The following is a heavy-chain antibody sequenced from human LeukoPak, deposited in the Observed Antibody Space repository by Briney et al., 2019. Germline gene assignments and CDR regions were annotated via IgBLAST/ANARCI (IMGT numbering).Heavy chain of an antibody. V-gene: IGHV3-9*01. CDR2: IIWNSGSI. CDR1: GFKFDNYA. J-gene: IGHJ4*02. D-gene: IGHD6-19*01. CDR3: VGDKEQWMETLDY. Sequence: GGSLRLSCAASGFKFDNYAMHWVRQAPGKGLEWVSGIIWNSGSIAYANSVKGRFTISRDNAQNSLYLQMNSLRPEDTALYYCVGDKEQWMETLDYWGQGTLVTVSS.